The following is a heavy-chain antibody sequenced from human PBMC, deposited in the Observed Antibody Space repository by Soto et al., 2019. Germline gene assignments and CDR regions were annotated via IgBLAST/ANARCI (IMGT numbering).Heavy chain of an antibody. Sequence: QVQLVQSGAEVKKPGASVKVSCKASGYTFTSYYMHWVRHAPGQGLEWMGIINPSGGSTSYAQKFQGRVTMTRDTSTSTVYMELSSLRSEDTAVYYCAGGDIVVVPAAPRRQQLLSLAYYWGQGTLVTVSS. J-gene: IGHJ4*02. CDR3: AGGDIVVVPAAPRRQQLLSLAYY. CDR2: INPSGGST. V-gene: IGHV1-46*01. D-gene: IGHD2-2*01. CDR1: GYTFTSYY.